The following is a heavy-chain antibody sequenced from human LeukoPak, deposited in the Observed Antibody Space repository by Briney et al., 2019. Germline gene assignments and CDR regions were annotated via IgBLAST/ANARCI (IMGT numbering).Heavy chain of an antibody. D-gene: IGHD6-13*01. J-gene: IGHJ6*02. V-gene: IGHV3-23*01. CDR2: ISGSGDST. CDR1: GFTFTSYA. CDR3: AKQRSSLYLKYGLDV. Sequence: GSLRLSCAASGFTFTSYAMSWVRQAPGKGLEWVSGISGSGDSTYYADSVKGRFTISRDNSKNTLYLQVDSLRAEDTAVYYCAKQRSSLYLKYGLDVWGQGTTVTVSS.